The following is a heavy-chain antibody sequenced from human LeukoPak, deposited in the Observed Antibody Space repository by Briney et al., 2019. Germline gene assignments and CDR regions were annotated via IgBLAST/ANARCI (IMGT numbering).Heavy chain of an antibody. CDR3: ARDTGNYFDY. D-gene: IGHD2-8*02. J-gene: IGHJ4*02. CDR2: IYYSGST. CDR1: GGSISSSSYY. V-gene: IGHV4-39*07. Sequence: PSETLSLTCTVSGGSISSSSYYWGWLRQPPGKGLEWIGSIYYSGSTYYNPSLKSRVTISVDTSKNQFSLKLSSVTSADTAVYYCARDTGNYFDYWGQGTLVTVSS.